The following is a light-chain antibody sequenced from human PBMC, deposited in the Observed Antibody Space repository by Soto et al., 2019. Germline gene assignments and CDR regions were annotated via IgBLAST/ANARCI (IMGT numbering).Light chain of an antibody. CDR2: SAS. J-gene: IGKJ2*01. CDR3: QQYINGYT. Sequence: EVVMTQSPATLSVFPGERVTLSCRASQSVSSSLAWFQQKTGQAPRLLIHSASTRATGIPARFSGSGSGTEFTLTISSLESEDFAVYYFQQYINGYTFGQGTKLEIK. CDR1: QSVSSS. V-gene: IGKV3-15*01.